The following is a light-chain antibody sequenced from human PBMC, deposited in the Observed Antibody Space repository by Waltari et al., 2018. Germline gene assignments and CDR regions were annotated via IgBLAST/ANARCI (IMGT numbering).Light chain of an antibody. V-gene: IGKV4-1*01. CDR3: QQYYDTPLT. CDR1: QSGLYNPNNTNY. CDR2: WSS. Sequence: DIVMPQSPDSLAVSLGERATINCKSRQSGLYNPNNTNYVAWYQQKPGQPPKLLIYWSSTRESGLPGRFTGSGSGTEFTLVISSVPAEDVAFYYYQQYYDTPLTFGPGTKVDIK. J-gene: IGKJ3*01.